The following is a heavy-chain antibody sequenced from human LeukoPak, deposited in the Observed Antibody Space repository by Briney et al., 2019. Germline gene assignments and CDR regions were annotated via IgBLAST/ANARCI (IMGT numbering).Heavy chain of an antibody. CDR3: ASCPYGDYVWFDP. Sequence: PSETLSLTCTVSGGSISSSSYYWGWIRQPPGKGLEWIGSIYYSGSTDYNPSLKSRVTISVDTSKNQFSLKLSSVTAADTAVYYCASCPYGDYVWFDPWGQGTLVTVSS. CDR1: GGSISSSSYY. CDR2: IYYSGST. D-gene: IGHD4-17*01. J-gene: IGHJ5*02. V-gene: IGHV4-39*01.